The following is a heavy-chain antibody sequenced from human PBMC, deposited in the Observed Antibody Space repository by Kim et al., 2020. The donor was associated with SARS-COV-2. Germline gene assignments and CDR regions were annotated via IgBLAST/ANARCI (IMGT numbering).Heavy chain of an antibody. J-gene: IGHJ5*02. CDR3: ARQIGYSSGWFDP. V-gene: IGHV1-69*01. D-gene: IGHD6-19*01. Sequence: YAQKFQGRVTITADESTSTAYMELSSLRSEDTAVYYCARQIGYSSGWFDPWGQGTLVTVSS.